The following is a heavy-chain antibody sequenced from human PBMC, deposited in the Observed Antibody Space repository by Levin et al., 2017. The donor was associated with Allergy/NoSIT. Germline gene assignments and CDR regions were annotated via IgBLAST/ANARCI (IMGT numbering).Heavy chain of an antibody. CDR1: GFTFSNYG. J-gene: IGHJ4*02. CDR3: AKSPTLTGFDS. D-gene: IGHD3-9*01. CDR2: ISGSGVNT. V-gene: IGHV3-23*01. Sequence: VGSLRLSCEASGFTFSNYGMSWVRQAPGKGLEWVSSISGSGVNTNYADSAKGRFTISRDNSKSTLFLQMDSLRAEDTAVYYCAKSPTLTGFDSWGQGTLVTVSS.